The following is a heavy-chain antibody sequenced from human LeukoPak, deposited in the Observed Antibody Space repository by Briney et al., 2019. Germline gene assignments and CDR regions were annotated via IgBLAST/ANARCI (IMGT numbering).Heavy chain of an antibody. D-gene: IGHD3-10*01. CDR1: GFTFSSYS. J-gene: IGHJ4*02. Sequence: GGSLRLSYEASGFTFSSYSMNWVRQAPGKGLEWVSSISSSSSYIYYADSVKGRFTISRDNAKNSLYLQMNSLRAEDTAVYYCARDSLYYFNYWGQGTLVTVSS. V-gene: IGHV3-21*01. CDR2: ISSSSSYI. CDR3: ARDSLYYFNY.